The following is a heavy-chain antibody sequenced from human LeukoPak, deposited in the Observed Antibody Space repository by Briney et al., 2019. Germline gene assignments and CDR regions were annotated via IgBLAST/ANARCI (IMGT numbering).Heavy chain of an antibody. CDR3: ARVLRPDYDFWSGYPVSGFDY. CDR1: GFTFSSYS. CDR2: ISSSSSYI. V-gene: IGHV3-21*01. J-gene: IGHJ4*02. Sequence: GGSLRLSCAASGFTFSSYSMNWVRQAPGKGLEWVSSISSSSSYIYHADSVKGRFTISRDNAKNSLYLQMNSLRAEDTAVYYCARVLRPDYDFWSGYPVSGFDYWGQGTLVTVSS. D-gene: IGHD3-3*01.